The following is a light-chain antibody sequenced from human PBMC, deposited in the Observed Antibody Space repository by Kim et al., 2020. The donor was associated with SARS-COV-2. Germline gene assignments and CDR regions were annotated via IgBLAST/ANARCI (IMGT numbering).Light chain of an antibody. CDR1: QGISSW. V-gene: IGKV1-12*01. CDR3: QQANSFPLT. Sequence: DIQMTQSPSSVSASVGDRVTITCRASQGISSWLVWYQQKPGKAPKLLIYATSSLQSGVPSRFSGSRSGTEFTLTISSLQPEDFATYYCQQANSFPLTFGGGTKVDIK. J-gene: IGKJ4*01. CDR2: ATS.